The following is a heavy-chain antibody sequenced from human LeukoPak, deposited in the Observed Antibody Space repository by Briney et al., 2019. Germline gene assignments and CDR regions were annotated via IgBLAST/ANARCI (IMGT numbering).Heavy chain of an antibody. Sequence: GGSLRLSCAASGFTFSSYAMSGVRQAPGKGLEWVSAISGSGGSTYYADSVKGRFTISRDNSKNTLYLQMNSLRAEDTAVYYCATRYGYNWTVDYWGQGTLVTVSS. CDR2: ISGSGGST. V-gene: IGHV3-23*01. J-gene: IGHJ4*02. D-gene: IGHD1-1*01. CDR1: GFTFSSYA. CDR3: ATRYGYNWTVDY.